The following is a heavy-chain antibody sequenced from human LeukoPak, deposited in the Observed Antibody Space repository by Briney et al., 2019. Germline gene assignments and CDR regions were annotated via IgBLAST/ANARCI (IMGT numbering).Heavy chain of an antibody. CDR2: ISSSSSYI. D-gene: IGHD6-13*01. CDR1: GFTFSSYS. Sequence: GGSLRLSCAASGFTFSSYSMNWVRQAPGKGLEWVSSISSSSSYIYYADSVKGRFTISIDNAKNSLYLQMNSLRAEDTAVYYCARDSSSSWYGDAFDIWGQGTMVTVSS. J-gene: IGHJ3*02. CDR3: ARDSSSSWYGDAFDI. V-gene: IGHV3-21*04.